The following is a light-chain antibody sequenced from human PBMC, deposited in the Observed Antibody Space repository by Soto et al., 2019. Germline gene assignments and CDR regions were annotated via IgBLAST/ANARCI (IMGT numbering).Light chain of an antibody. CDR3: TSYTSSSTLDV. Sequence: QSVLTQPRSVSGSPGQSVTISCTGTSSDVDDYNYVSWFQQHPGKAPKLMIYDVSERPSGVPDRFSGSKSGNTASLTISGLQSEDEADYFCTSYTSSSTLDVFGTGTKVTVL. CDR1: SSDVDDYNY. J-gene: IGLJ1*01. CDR2: DVS. V-gene: IGLV2-11*01.